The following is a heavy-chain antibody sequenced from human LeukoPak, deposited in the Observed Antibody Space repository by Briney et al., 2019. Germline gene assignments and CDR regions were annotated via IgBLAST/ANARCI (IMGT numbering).Heavy chain of an antibody. CDR2: IYHSGST. V-gene: IGHV4-38-2*02. CDR3: ARGPRIQLGFDP. CDR1: GYSISSGYY. Sequence: SETLSLTCTVSGYSISSGYYWGWIRQPPGKGLEWIGSIYHSGSTYYNPSLKSRVTISVDTSKNQFSLKLSSVTAADTAVYYCARGPRIQLGFDPWGQGTLVTVSS. D-gene: IGHD5-18*01. J-gene: IGHJ5*02.